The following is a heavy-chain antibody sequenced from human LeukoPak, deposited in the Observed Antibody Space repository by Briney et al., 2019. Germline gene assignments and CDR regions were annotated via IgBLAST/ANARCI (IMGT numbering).Heavy chain of an antibody. D-gene: IGHD2-15*01. J-gene: IGHJ4*02. Sequence: PGGSLRLSCAVSGFTLTNHGVSWVRQAPGKGLEWVSIITGTGGRYYGDSVKGRFILSRDNSKNTVYTQMSSLRAEDTATYYCAKDYCRDGNCPFPFLDSWGQGTLVTVSS. V-gene: IGHV3-23*01. CDR1: GFTLTNHG. CDR2: ITGTGGR. CDR3: AKDYCRDGNCPFPFLDS.